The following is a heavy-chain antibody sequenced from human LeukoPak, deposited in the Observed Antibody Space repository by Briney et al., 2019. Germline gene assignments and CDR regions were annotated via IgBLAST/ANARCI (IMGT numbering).Heavy chain of an antibody. Sequence: PGGSLRLSCAGSGFTFNLYSMNWVRQAPGKGLEWVSAISGSGGSTYYADSVKGRFTISRDNSKNTLYLQMNSLRAEDTAVYYCAKDESWGAAAGTFPHWGQGALVTVSS. V-gene: IGHV3-23*01. CDR2: ISGSGGST. D-gene: IGHD6-13*01. CDR3: AKDESWGAAAGTFPH. CDR1: GFTFNLYS. J-gene: IGHJ4*02.